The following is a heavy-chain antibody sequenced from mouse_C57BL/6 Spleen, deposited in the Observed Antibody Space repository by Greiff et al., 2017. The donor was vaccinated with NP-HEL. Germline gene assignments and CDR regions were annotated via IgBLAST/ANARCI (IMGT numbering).Heavy chain of an antibody. V-gene: IGHV1-5*01. Sequence: EVQLQQSGTVLARPGASVKMSCKTSGYTFTSYWMHWVKQRPGQGLEWIGAIYPGNSDTSYNQKFKGKAKLTAVTSASTAYMELSSLTNEDSAVYYCTRDDGTRGAMDYWGQGTSVTVSS. J-gene: IGHJ4*01. CDR1: GYTFTSYW. CDR3: TRDDGTRGAMDY. CDR2: IYPGNSDT. D-gene: IGHD2-3*01.